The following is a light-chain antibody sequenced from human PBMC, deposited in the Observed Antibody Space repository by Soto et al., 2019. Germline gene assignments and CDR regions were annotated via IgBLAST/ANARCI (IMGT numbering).Light chain of an antibody. J-gene: IGLJ1*01. Sequence: QSVLTQPRSVSGSPGQSFTISCTGTSSDVGGYNYVSWYQQHPGKAPKLMIYDVSKRPSGVPDRFSGSKSGNTASLTISGLQAEDEADYYCCSYAGSYTFPYVFGTGTKVTVL. CDR2: DVS. CDR1: SSDVGGYNY. V-gene: IGLV2-11*01. CDR3: CSYAGSYTFPYV.